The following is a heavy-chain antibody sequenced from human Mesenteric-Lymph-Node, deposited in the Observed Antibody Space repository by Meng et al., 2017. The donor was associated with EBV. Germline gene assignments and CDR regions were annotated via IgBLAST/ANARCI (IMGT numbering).Heavy chain of an antibody. V-gene: IGHV2-5*02. CDR1: WFSLSTYAVG. CDR2: IYWDDDE. D-gene: IGHD4-23*01. CDR3: VHGRGGGNSAIFDY. J-gene: IGHJ4*02. Sequence: QITLKESGPTLVKPTXTLTLTCTFSWFSLSTYAVGVGWIRPPPGKALEWLALIYWDDDERYSPSLKSRLTITKDTSINQVVLTMTNMDPVDTATYYCVHGRGGGNSAIFDYWGQGTLVTVSS.